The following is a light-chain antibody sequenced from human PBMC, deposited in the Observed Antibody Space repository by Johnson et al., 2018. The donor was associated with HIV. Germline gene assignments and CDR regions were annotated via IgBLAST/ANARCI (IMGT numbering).Light chain of an antibody. CDR2: DNN. V-gene: IGLV1-51*01. CDR1: SSNIGNNY. J-gene: IGLJ1*01. CDR3: GTWDSSLSAGV. Sequence: QPVLTQPPSVSAAPGQKVTISCSGSSSNIGNNYVSWYQQFPGTAPKLLIYDNNKRPSGIPDRFYGSKSGTSATLGITGLQTGDEADYYCGTWDSSLSAGVFGTGTKVTVL.